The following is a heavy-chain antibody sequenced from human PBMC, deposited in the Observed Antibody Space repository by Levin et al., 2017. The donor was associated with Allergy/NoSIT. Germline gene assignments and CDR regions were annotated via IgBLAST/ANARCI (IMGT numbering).Heavy chain of an antibody. V-gene: IGHV4-59*11. Sequence: MPSETLSLTCTVSGASMNSHYWSWIRQPPGKGLEWIGYIYYNGKPNYNPSLKSRVTISVDTSKNQFSLNMNSVTAADTALYYCARDKSGTYFSFEDWGQGTLVTVSS. CDR3: ARDKSGTYFSFED. D-gene: IGHD1-26*01. J-gene: IGHJ4*02. CDR1: GASMNSHY. CDR2: IYYNGKP.